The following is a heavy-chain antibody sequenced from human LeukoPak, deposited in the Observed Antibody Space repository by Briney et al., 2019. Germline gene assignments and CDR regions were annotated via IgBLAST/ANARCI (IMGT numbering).Heavy chain of an antibody. CDR3: ARYCSSTSCNDAFDM. J-gene: IGHJ3*02. CDR1: AFTFRNYW. V-gene: IGHV3-7*01. Sequence: GGSLRASCEASAFTFRNYWMSWVRQAPGKGLEWVANIKHDGSEKYYVDSVKGRFTISRDNAKNSLYLQMNNLRAEDTAVYYCARYCSSTSCNDAFDMWGQGTMVTVPS. D-gene: IGHD2-2*01. CDR2: IKHDGSEK.